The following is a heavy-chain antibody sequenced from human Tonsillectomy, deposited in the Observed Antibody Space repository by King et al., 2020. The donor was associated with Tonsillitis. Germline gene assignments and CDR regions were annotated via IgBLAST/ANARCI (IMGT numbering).Heavy chain of an antibody. D-gene: IGHD2-2*02. Sequence: VQLVESGGGVVQPGTSLRLSCEVSAFTFRTYVLDWVRQAPGKGLEWVAVISYDGKNKVYAESVKGRFTISRDHSKNTLFMQLNSLRPEDTAVYYCAVRRDCSDSNCYNAFYIWGQGTMVTVS. CDR3: AVRRDCSDSNCYNAFYI. CDR1: AFTFRTYV. J-gene: IGHJ3*02. CDR2: ISYDGKNK. V-gene: IGHV3-30*04.